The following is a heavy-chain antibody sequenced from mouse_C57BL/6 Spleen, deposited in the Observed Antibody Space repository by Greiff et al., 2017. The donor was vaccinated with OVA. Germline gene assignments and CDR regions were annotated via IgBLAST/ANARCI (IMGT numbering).Heavy chain of an antibody. J-gene: IGHJ2*01. CDR3: ARGYYGSSYHFDY. CDR1: GYTFTSYW. CDR2: IHPNSGST. Sequence: QVQLQQSGAELVKPGASVKLSCKASGYTFTSYWMHWVKQRPGQGLEWIGMIHPNSGSTNYNEKFKSKATLTVDKSSSTAYMQLSSLTSEDSAVYYCARGYYGSSYHFDYWGQGTTLTVSS. D-gene: IGHD1-1*01. V-gene: IGHV1-64*01.